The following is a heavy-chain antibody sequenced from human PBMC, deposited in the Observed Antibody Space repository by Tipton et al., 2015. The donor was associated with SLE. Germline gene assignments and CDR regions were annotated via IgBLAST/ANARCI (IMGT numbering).Heavy chain of an antibody. CDR1: GGSISSHY. D-gene: IGHD1-1*01. V-gene: IGHV4-4*09. Sequence: LRLSCTVSGGSISSHYWSWIRQPAGKGLEWIGYIYTSGSTNYNPSLKSRVTISVDASKNQFSLKLSSVTAADTAVYYCARDGDGGNVYYMDVWGKGTTVTVSS. CDR2: IYTSGST. CDR3: ARDGDGGNVYYMDV. J-gene: IGHJ6*03.